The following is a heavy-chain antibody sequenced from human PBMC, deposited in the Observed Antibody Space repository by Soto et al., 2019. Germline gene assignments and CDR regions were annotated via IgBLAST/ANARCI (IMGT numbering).Heavy chain of an antibody. Sequence: PSETLSLTCTVSGGSVSSGSYYWSWIRQPPGKGLEWIGYIYYSGSTNYNPSLKSRVTISVDTSKNQFSLKLSSVTAADTAVYYCASSGIVGREVNTWFDPWGQGTLVTVSS. J-gene: IGHJ5*02. CDR1: GGSVSSGSYY. V-gene: IGHV4-61*01. CDR2: IYYSGST. CDR3: ASSGIVGREVNTWFDP. D-gene: IGHD3-22*01.